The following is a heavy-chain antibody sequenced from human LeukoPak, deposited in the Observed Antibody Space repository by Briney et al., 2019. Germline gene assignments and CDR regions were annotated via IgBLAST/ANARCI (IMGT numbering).Heavy chain of an antibody. CDR1: GYTFTRDY. J-gene: IGHJ5*02. CDR2: INPSGGSA. CDR3: ARGNYYDSSGRQLVWFDP. D-gene: IGHD3-22*01. Sequence: AASVKVSCKASGYTFTRDYIHWVRQVFGQGLEWMGIINPSGGSATYAQKFQGRVTMTREMSTSTVYMELSSLKSEDTAVYYCARGNYYDSSGRQLVWFDPWGQGTLVTVSS. V-gene: IGHV1-46*01.